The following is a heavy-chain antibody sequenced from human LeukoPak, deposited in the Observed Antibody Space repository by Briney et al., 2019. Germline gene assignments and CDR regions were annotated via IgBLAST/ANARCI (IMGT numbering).Heavy chain of an antibody. CDR2: FIPMVGVE. CDR3: ARVQAVGVPVAIDAYYSYGVDV. D-gene: IGHD3-16*01. CDR1: GGTFSRNA. V-gene: IGHV1-69*04. J-gene: IGHJ6*02. Sequence: GASVKVSCKAPGGTFSRNAISWVRQAPGQGLEWMGRFIPMVGVETYAQSFQGRVTITADRSTSTAYMELSSLRSEDTAVYYCARVQAVGVPVAIDAYYSYGVDVWGQGTAVTVSS.